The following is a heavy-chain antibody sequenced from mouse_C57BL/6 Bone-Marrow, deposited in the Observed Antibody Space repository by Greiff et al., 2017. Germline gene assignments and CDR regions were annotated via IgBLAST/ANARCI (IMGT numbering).Heavy chain of an antibody. D-gene: IGHD1-1*01. CDR2: SWWDDDK. CDR1: GFSLSTFGMG. V-gene: IGHV8-8*01. CDR3: ARDYYGSSFWFAY. Sequence: QVQLKESGPGILQPSQTLSLTCSFSGFSLSTFGMGVGWIRQPSGKGLEWLAHSWWDDDKYYNPALKSRLTISKDTSKNQVFLKIANVDTADTATYYCARDYYGSSFWFAYWGQGTLVTVSA. J-gene: IGHJ3*01.